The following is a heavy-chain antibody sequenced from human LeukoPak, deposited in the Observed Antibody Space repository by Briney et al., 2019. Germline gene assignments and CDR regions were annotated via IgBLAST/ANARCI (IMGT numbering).Heavy chain of an antibody. CDR3: ARENYGDLYFDY. D-gene: IGHD4-17*01. Sequence: PGGSLRLSCAASGFTFRSYAMHWVRQAPGKGLEWVAVISYDGSNKYYADSVKGRFPISRDNSKNTLYLQMNSLSAEDTAVYYCARENYGDLYFDYWGQGTLVTVSS. J-gene: IGHJ4*02. CDR1: GFTFRSYA. V-gene: IGHV3-30-3*01. CDR2: ISYDGSNK.